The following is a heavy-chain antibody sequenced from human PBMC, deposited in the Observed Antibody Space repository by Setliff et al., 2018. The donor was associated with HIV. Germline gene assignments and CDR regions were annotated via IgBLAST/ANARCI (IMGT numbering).Heavy chain of an antibody. Sequence: SEPLSLTCTVSGGSISSSTYYWGWIRQPPGRGLEWIGNIYYTGNNNYSPSLKSRVTISVDTSKNQFSLKVRSVTAADTAMYYCARETRSFGGIDPWGQGTLVTVSS. V-gene: IGHV4-39*02. J-gene: IGHJ5*02. CDR2: IYYTGNN. CDR1: GGSISSSTYY. CDR3: ARETRSFGGIDP. D-gene: IGHD2-15*01.